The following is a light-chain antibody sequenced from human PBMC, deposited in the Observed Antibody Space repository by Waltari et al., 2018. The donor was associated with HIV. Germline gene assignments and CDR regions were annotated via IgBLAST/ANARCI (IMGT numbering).Light chain of an antibody. J-gene: IGLJ1*01. CDR1: SSNIGAAYH. CDR3: QSYDSSLRGYV. Sequence: QSVLTQPPSVSGAPGQRVTISCTGSSSNIGAAYHVHWYQHLPGTAPKLLISGTNSRPSGVPDLFSGSKSGTSASLAITVLQAEDEADYYCQSYDSSLRGYVFGTGTKVTVL. CDR2: GTN. V-gene: IGLV1-40*01.